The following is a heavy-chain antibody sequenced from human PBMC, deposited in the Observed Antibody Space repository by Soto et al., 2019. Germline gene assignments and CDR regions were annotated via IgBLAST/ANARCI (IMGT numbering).Heavy chain of an antibody. J-gene: IGHJ5*02. CDR2: IYYSGST. D-gene: IGHD2-15*01. CDR3: ARVGGRDPRYNWFDP. CDR1: GGSISSGGYY. V-gene: IGHV4-31*03. Sequence: QVQLQESGPGLVKPSQTLSLTCTVSGGSISSGGYYWSWIRQHPGKGLEWIGYIYYSGSTYYNPSLKGRVTISVDTSKNQFSLKLSSVTAADTAVYYCARVGGRDPRYNWFDPWGQGTLVTVSS.